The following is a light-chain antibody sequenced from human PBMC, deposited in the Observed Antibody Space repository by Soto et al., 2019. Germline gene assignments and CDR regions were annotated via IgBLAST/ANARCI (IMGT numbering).Light chain of an antibody. CDR1: QSVLYTSNNNNY. CDR2: WAS. J-gene: IGKJ1*01. Sequence: IVMTQSPDSLAVSLGERATINCKSSQSVLYTSNNNNYVAGYQHNQGQPLNLLICWASPGESGFPDRFRGRGSGTVFTLTISSLQGEDVAVFFFHQYYTPPPTFGKGTKVDIK. CDR3: HQYYTPPPT. V-gene: IGKV4-1*01.